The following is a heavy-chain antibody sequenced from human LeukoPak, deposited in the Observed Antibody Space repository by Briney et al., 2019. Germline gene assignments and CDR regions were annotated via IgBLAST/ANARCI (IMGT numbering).Heavy chain of an antibody. CDR1: GGTFSSYA. V-gene: IGHV1-8*03. Sequence: ASVKVSCKASGGTFSSYAISWVRQATGQGLEWMGWMNPNSGNTGYAQKFQGRVTITRNTSISTAYMELSSLRSEDTAVYYCARGNIQVWKFDYWGQGTLVTVSS. D-gene: IGHD5-18*01. J-gene: IGHJ4*02. CDR2: MNPNSGNT. CDR3: ARGNIQVWKFDY.